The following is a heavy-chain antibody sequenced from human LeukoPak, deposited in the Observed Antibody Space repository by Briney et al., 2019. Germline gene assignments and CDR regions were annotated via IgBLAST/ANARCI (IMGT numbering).Heavy chain of an antibody. V-gene: IGHV2-5*02. CDR2: IYWDDEK. D-gene: IGHD1-20*01. CDR3: VHDNWYGSHSFWFDP. Sequence: SGPTLVKPTQTLTLTCTLSGISLTTSGVGVGWIRQPPGGALEWLALIYWDDEKLYSPSLKTRLTITKDPSKSQVVLTMTNMDPVDTGTYFCVHDNWYGSHSFWFDPWGQGTLVTVSS. J-gene: IGHJ5*02. CDR1: GISLTTSGVG.